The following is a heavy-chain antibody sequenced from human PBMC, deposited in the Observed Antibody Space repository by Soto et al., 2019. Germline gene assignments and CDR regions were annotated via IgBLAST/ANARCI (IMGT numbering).Heavy chain of an antibody. J-gene: IGHJ6*03. CDR3: ARYGSGGVYYYYYYYMDV. D-gene: IGHD3-10*01. CDR2: INTFNDHT. Sequence: ASVKVSCKASGYTFTVYGITWVRQAPGQGLEWMGWINTFNDHTNYAQKFQGRVTVTTDTSTTTAYMELRSLRSDDTAVYYCARYGSGGVYYYYYYYMDVWGKGTTVTVSS. V-gene: IGHV1-18*01. CDR1: GYTFTVYG.